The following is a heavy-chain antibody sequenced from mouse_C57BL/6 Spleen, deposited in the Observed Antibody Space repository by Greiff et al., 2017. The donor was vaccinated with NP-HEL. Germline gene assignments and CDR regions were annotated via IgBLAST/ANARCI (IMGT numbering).Heavy chain of an antibody. V-gene: IGHV5-17*01. J-gene: IGHJ3*01. Sequence: EVKVVESGGGLVKPGGSLKLSCAASGFTFSDYGMHCVRQAPEKGLEWVAYISSGSSTIYYADTVKGRFTISRDNAKNTLFLQMTSLRSEDTAMYYCARNDYDETFAYWGQGTLVTVSA. CDR3: ARNDYDETFAY. CDR1: GFTFSDYG. CDR2: ISSGSSTI. D-gene: IGHD2-4*01.